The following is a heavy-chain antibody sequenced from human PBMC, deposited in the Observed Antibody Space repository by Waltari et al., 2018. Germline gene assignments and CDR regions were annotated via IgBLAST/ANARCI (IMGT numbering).Heavy chain of an antibody. J-gene: IGHJ3*02. CDR3: TRDSPSWI. CDR1: GFAFSSFW. CDR2: INSDGSDT. Sequence: EGQLVESGGGLVQPGGSLKLPCAAAGFAFSSFWMHWFRKVPGQGLVWVSRINSDGSDTSYADSVRGRFTVSRDNAKNMVYLQMKSLRAEDTAIYYCTRDSPSWIWGQGTMVSVSS. V-gene: IGHV3-74*01.